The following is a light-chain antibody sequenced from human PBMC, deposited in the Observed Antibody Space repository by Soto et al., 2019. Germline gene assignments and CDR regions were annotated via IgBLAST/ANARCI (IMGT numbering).Light chain of an antibody. V-gene: IGKV3-20*01. J-gene: IGKJ4*01. CDR1: QSVSSSY. CDR2: GAS. CDR3: EQYGSSPLT. Sequence: EIVLTQSPGTLPLSPGERATLSCRASQSVSSSYLAWYQQKPGQAPRLLIYGASSRATGIPDRFSGSGSGTDFTLASSRLEPEYVAVYYCEQYGSSPLTFGGGTKVLSK.